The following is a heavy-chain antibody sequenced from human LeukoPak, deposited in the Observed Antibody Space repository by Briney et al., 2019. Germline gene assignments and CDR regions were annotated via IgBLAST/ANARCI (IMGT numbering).Heavy chain of an antibody. CDR1: GFTFSDYY. Sequence: GGSLKLSCAVSGFTFSDYYMSWIRQAPGKGLEWVSYISSSGSTIYYADSVKGRFTISRDNAKNSLYLQMNSLRAEDTAVYYCARDRGIYYDSSGYPGYWGQGTLVTVSS. V-gene: IGHV3-11*01. D-gene: IGHD3-22*01. J-gene: IGHJ4*02. CDR2: ISSSGSTI. CDR3: ARDRGIYYDSSGYPGY.